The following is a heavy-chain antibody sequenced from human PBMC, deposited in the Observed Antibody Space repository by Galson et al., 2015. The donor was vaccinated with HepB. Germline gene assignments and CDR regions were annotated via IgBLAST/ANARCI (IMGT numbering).Heavy chain of an antibody. Sequence: SVKVSCKVSGYTLTDLPMHWVRQAPGKGLEWMGGFDPEDGETIYAQKFQGRVTMTEDTSTDTSYMELSSLRSEDTAVYYCATVGVNDFWSGYRGRWFDPWGQGTLVTVSS. V-gene: IGHV1-24*01. D-gene: IGHD3-3*01. J-gene: IGHJ5*02. CDR3: ATVGVNDFWSGYRGRWFDP. CDR1: GYTLTDLP. CDR2: FDPEDGET.